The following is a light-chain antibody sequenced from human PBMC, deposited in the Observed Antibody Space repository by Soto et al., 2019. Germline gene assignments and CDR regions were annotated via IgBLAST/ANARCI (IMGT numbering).Light chain of an antibody. Sequence: EIVLMQSPGTLSLSPGERVTLSCRASQSVSSSHLAWYQQKPGQAPRLLLYGASSRATGIPDRFSGSGSGTDFTLTISRLDPEDFAVYYCQQYGSSSLTFGPGTKVDIK. CDR1: QSVSSSH. CDR3: QQYGSSSLT. CDR2: GAS. V-gene: IGKV3-20*01. J-gene: IGKJ3*01.